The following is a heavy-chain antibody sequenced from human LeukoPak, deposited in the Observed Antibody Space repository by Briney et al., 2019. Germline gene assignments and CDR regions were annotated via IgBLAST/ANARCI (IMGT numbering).Heavy chain of an antibody. V-gene: IGHV1-18*01. CDR1: AYTSTGYG. CDR2: ISAYIGNT. D-gene: IGHD1-26*01. J-gene: IGHJ6*02. Sequence: GASVKVSCVPSAYTSTGYGIRSVRQAPGQGLEWMGWISAYIGNTSYAQMLQGRVTMTTDTSTSTAYMELRSLRSDDTAVYYCVRDVSYYPYYYSIDGWGQGTTVTVSS. CDR3: VRDVSYYPYYYSIDG.